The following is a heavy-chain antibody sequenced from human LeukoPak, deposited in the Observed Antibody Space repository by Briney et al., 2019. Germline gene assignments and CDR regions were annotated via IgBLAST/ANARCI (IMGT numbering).Heavy chain of an antibody. D-gene: IGHD2-2*01. J-gene: IGHJ5*02. Sequence: SETLSLTCTVSGGSISSYYWSWIRQPPGKGLEWIGYIYYSGSTNYNPSLKSRVTISVDTSKNQFSLKLSSVTAADTAVYYCAREGAYCSSTSCHIQNWFDPWGQGTLVTVSS. V-gene: IGHV4-59*01. CDR3: AREGAYCSSTSCHIQNWFDP. CDR1: GGSISSYY. CDR2: IYYSGST.